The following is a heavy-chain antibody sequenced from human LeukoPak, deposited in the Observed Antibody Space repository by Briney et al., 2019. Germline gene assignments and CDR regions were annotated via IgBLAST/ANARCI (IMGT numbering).Heavy chain of an antibody. CDR1: GYTFTSYY. J-gene: IGHJ4*02. D-gene: IGHD6-13*01. CDR2: INPSGGST. CDR3: ARVGIAAAGTYDY. V-gene: IGHV1-46*01. Sequence: ASVKVSCKASGYTFTSYYMHWVRQAPGQGLECMGIINPSGGSTSYAQKFQGRVTMTRDMSTSTVYMELSSLRSEDTAVYYCARVGIAAAGTYDYWGQGTLVTVSS.